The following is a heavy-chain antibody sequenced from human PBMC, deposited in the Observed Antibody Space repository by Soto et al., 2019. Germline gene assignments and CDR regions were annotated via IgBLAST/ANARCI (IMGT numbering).Heavy chain of an antibody. D-gene: IGHD6-19*01. CDR2: IYSGGST. J-gene: IGHJ4*02. CDR1: GFTFSSNY. CDR3: AGAAAVAAFDY. V-gene: IGHV3-53*01. Sequence: XLRLSCASSGFTFSSNYMSWVRQAPGKGLEWVSLIYSGGSTYYADSVKGRFTISRDNSKNTLYLQMNSLRAEDTAVYYCAGAAAVAAFDYWGQGTLVTVSS.